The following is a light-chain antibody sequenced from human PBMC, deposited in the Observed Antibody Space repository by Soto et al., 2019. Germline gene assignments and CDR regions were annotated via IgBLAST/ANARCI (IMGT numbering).Light chain of an antibody. CDR1: SDDIGTYKY. Sequence: QSALTQPASVSGSPGQSITISCTGSSDDIGTYKYVSWYQQHPGKAPKLMIYEVSNRPSGVSNRFSGSKSGNTASLTISGLQAEDETDYYCCSYTSSGTYVFGTGTKVTVL. V-gene: IGLV2-14*01. CDR3: CSYTSSGTYV. J-gene: IGLJ1*01. CDR2: EVS.